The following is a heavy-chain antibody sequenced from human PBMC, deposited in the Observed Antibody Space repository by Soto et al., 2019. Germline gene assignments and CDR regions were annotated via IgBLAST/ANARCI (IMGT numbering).Heavy chain of an antibody. CDR3: AKGIWFGELLSPQFDY. Sequence: QVQLVESGGGVVQPGRSLRLSCAASGFTFSSYGMHWVRQAPGKGLEWGAVISYDGSNKYYADSVKGRFTISRDNSKNTLYLQMNSLRAEDTAVYYCAKGIWFGELLSPQFDYWGQGTLVTVSS. CDR1: GFTFSSYG. D-gene: IGHD3-10*01. CDR2: ISYDGSNK. V-gene: IGHV3-30*18. J-gene: IGHJ4*02.